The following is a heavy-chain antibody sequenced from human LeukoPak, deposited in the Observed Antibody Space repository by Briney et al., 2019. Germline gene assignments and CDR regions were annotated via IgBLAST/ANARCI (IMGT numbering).Heavy chain of an antibody. CDR2: INHSGST. Sequence: PSETLSLTCAVYGGSFSGYYWSWIRQPPGKGLEWIGEINHSGSTNYNPSLKSRVTISVDTSKNQFSLKLSSVTAADTAVYYCAVDYYGSGSYYSIDCWGQGTLVTVSS. CDR3: AVDYYGSGSYYSIDC. D-gene: IGHD3-10*01. CDR1: GGSFSGYY. J-gene: IGHJ4*02. V-gene: IGHV4-34*01.